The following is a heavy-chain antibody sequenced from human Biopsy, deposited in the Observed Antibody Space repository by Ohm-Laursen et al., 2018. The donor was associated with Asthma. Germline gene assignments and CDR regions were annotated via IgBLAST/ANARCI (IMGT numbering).Heavy chain of an antibody. J-gene: IGHJ6*02. V-gene: IGHV1-69*13. CDR2: LIPVLGTP. CDR1: GDSFSNYA. D-gene: IGHD5-12*01. Sequence: EASVKVSCKASGDSFSNYAISWVRQAPGQGLEWMGGLIPVLGTPDHAQMFEGRVTITADESTSTAYMELSSLSSKDTAVYYCARGYSGSDRIVYYYSGLEVWGQGTTVTVSS. CDR3: ARGYSGSDRIVYYYSGLEV.